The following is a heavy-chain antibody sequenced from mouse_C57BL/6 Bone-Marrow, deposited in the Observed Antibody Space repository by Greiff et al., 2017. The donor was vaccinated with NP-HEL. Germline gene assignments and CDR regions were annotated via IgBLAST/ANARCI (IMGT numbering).Heavy chain of an antibody. V-gene: IGHV1-82*01. J-gene: IGHJ2*01. CDR1: GYAFSSSW. CDR2: IYPGAGDT. D-gene: IGHD1-1*01. CDR3: ARPSYYYGIDY. Sequence: QVQLQQSGPELVKPGASVKISCKASGYAFSSSWMNWVQQRPGKGLEWIGRIYPGAGDTNYNGQFTGKATLTADKSSSTAYRQLSSLASEDSAVYCCARPSYYYGIDYWGQGTTLTVSS.